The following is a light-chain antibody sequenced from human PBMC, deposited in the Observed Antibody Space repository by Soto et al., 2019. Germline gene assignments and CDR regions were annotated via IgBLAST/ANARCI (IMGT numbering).Light chain of an antibody. CDR2: GAS. CDR1: QSVGSD. CDR3: QQYNNWPPA. J-gene: IGKJ1*01. Sequence: ETVMTQSPATLSVSPGGRATLSCRASQSVGSDLAWYQQKPGQAPRLLIHGASTRANDIPARFSGSGSGTEFTLTISSLQSEDFSVYYCQQYNNWPPAFGQGTKVEIK. V-gene: IGKV3-15*01.